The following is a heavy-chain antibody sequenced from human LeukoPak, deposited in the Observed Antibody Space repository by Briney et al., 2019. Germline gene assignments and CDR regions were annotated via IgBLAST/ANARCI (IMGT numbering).Heavy chain of an antibody. J-gene: IGHJ6*03. CDR2: IIPIFGTA. Sequence: GSSVKVSCKASGGTFSSYAISWVRQAPGQGLEWMGGIIPIFGTANYAQKFQGRVTITTDESTSTAYMELSSLRSEDTAVYYCARGPVVPAAKTHFYYYYNYMDVWGKGTTVTVSS. CDR3: ARGPVVPAAKTHFYYYYNYMDV. V-gene: IGHV1-69*05. CDR1: GGTFSSYA. D-gene: IGHD2-2*01.